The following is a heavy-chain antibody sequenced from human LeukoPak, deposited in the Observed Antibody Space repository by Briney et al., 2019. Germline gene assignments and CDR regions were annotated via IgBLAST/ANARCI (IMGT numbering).Heavy chain of an antibody. V-gene: IGHV4-4*07. J-gene: IGHJ6*02. CDR2: MYDSGST. CDR1: GDSITLFY. Sequence: SETLSLTCTVSGDSITLFYWSWIRQPAGEGLEWIGRMYDSGSTNYNPSLKGRVTMSADTSKNHFSLKLSSVTAADTAAYYCARDSSGWYGLDVWGQGTTVTVSS. D-gene: IGHD6-19*01. CDR3: ARDSSGWYGLDV.